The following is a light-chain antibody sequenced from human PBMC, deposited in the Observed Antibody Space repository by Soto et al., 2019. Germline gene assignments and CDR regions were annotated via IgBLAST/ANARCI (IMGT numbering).Light chain of an antibody. J-gene: IGKJ4*01. CDR1: QGIGSF. V-gene: IGKV1-17*03. CDR2: GTS. Sequence: DIQMTQSPSAMSASVGDRVTITCRASQGIGSFLTWFQQKPGKVPKRLIYGTSNLQNGVPARFSGTGSGKEFTLTISGLQPEDFATYYCLRHGGYPFTFGGGTKVEIK. CDR3: LRHGGYPFT.